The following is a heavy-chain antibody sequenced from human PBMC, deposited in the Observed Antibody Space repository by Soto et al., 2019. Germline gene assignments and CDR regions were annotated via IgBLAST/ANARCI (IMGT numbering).Heavy chain of an antibody. Sequence: PGGSLRLSCAASGFTFSSYAMHWVRQAPGKGLEWVAVISYDGSNKYYADSVKGRFTISRDNSKNTLYLQMNSLRAEDTAVYYCARDRVSYYYDSSGYYFDYWGQGT. V-gene: IGHV3-30-3*01. D-gene: IGHD3-22*01. CDR3: ARDRVSYYYDSSGYYFDY. CDR1: GFTFSSYA. CDR2: ISYDGSNK. J-gene: IGHJ4*02.